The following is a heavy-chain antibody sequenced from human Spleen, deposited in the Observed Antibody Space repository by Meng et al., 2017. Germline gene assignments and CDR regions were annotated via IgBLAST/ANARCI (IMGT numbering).Heavy chain of an antibody. CDR3: ASQTQGSYCGGDCYSFAFDI. V-gene: IGHV1-69*02. Sequence: SVKVSCKASGGTFSSYTISWVRQAPGQGLGWMGRIIPILGIANYAQKFQGRVTITADKSTSTAYMELSSLRSEDTAVYYCASQTQGSYCGGDCYSFAFDIWGQGTMVTVSS. D-gene: IGHD2-21*02. J-gene: IGHJ3*02. CDR1: GGTFSSYT. CDR2: IIPILGIA.